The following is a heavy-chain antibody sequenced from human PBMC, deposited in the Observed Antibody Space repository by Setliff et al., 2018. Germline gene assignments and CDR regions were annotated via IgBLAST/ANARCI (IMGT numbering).Heavy chain of an antibody. CDR1: GGSISSGSYY. D-gene: IGHD4-4*01. CDR2: IYTSGST. V-gene: IGHV4-61*09. J-gene: IGHJ6*03. Sequence: SETLSLTCTVSGGSISSGSYYWSWIRQPAGKGLEWIGHIYTSGSTNYNPSLKSRVTISVDTSKNQFSLKLSSVTAADTAVYYCASNALPHYDYSNYEGLYDYYYYMDVWG. CDR3: ASNALPHYDYSNYEGLYDYYYYMDV.